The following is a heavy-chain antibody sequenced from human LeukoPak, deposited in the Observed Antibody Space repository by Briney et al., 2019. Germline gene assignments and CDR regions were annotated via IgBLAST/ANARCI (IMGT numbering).Heavy chain of an antibody. Sequence: GGSLRLSCAASRFTFSSYWMSWVRQAPGKGLEWVANIKPDGSEKYYVDSVKGRFTISRDNAKNSLYLQMNSLRAEDTAVYYCARDIEMATHFDYWGQGTLVTVSS. CDR1: RFTFSSYW. CDR2: IKPDGSEK. J-gene: IGHJ4*02. V-gene: IGHV3-7*01. CDR3: ARDIEMATHFDY. D-gene: IGHD5-24*01.